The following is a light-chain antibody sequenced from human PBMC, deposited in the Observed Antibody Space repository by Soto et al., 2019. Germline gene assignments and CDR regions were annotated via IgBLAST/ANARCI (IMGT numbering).Light chain of an antibody. CDR3: HHYTYYPFT. J-gene: IGKJ4*01. CDR1: QGLSTS. V-gene: IGKV1-16*01. Sequence: DVQMTQSPSSLSASVGDSVSITCRASQGLSTSLAWFQQKPGKPPRFLIYDVSRLQTGVPSRFSGSGSGTHFTLTITNLQPEDFTPYYCHHYTYYPFTFGGGTRV. CDR2: DVS.